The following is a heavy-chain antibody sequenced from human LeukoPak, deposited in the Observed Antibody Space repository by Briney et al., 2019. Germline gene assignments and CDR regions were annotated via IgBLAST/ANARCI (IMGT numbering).Heavy chain of an antibody. J-gene: IGHJ6*02. V-gene: IGHV3-33*01. Sequence: GRSLRLSCAASGFTFSSFGMHWVRQAPGKELEWVAVIWYDGNNKYYADSVKGRFTISRDNSKNTLYLQMNSLRAEDTAVYYCARARKEAVAGDEYGMDVWGQGTTVTVSS. D-gene: IGHD6-19*01. CDR2: IWYDGNNK. CDR1: GFTFSSFG. CDR3: ARARKEAVAGDEYGMDV.